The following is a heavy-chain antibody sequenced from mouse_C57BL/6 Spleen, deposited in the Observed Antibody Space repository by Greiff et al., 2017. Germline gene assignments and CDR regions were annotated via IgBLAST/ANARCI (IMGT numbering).Heavy chain of an antibody. CDR2: IYPGSGST. V-gene: IGHV1-55*01. D-gene: IGHD1-1*01. J-gene: IGHJ4*01. CDR1: GYTFTSYW. CDR3: ASIYYYGGSYAMDY. Sequence: VQLKQPGAELVKPGASVKMSCKASGYTFTSYWITWVKQRPGQGLEWIGDIYPGSGSTNYNEKFKSKATLTVDTSSSTAYMQLSSLTSEDSAVYDSASIYYYGGSYAMDYWGQGTSVTVSS.